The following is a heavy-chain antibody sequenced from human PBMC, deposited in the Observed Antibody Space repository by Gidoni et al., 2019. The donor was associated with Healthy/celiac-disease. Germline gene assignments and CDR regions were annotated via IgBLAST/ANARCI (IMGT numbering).Heavy chain of an antibody. CDR1: GGSISSGSYY. Sequence: QVQLQESGPGLVKTSQPLSLTCTVYGGSISSGSYYWSWIRQPAGKGLEWIGRIYTSGSTNYNPSLKSRVTMSVDTSKNQCSLKLSSVTAADTAVYYCASSPIRLMHTHYYYYYYMDVWGKGTTVTVSS. CDR2: IYTSGST. CDR3: ASSPIRLMHTHYYYYYYMDV. V-gene: IGHV4-61*02. D-gene: IGHD3-16*01. J-gene: IGHJ6*03.